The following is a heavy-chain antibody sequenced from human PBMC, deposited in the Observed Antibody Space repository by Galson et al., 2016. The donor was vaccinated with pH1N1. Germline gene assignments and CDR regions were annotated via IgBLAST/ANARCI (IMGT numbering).Heavy chain of an antibody. CDR1: GFNFSNYW. V-gene: IGHV3-7*01. D-gene: IGHD3-9*01. Sequence: SLRLSCAASGFNFSNYWMQWVRQAPGKGLQWVANINQDGDKQYYVGSVEGRFTISRDNAKNSLNLQMHNQRDEDTAMYCCARRYFDYWGQGALVTVSS. J-gene: IGHJ4*02. CDR3: ARRYFDY. CDR2: INQDGDKQ.